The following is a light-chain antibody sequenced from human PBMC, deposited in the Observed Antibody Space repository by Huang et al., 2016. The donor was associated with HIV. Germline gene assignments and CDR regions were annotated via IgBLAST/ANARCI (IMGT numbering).Light chain of an antibody. CDR2: DAS. CDR1: QRISSY. Sequence: EIVLTQSPATLSLSPGERATLSCRASQRISSYLAWYQKKPGQAPRLLIYDASNRATAIPARFSGSGSGTDFTLTISSLEPEDFAVYYCQQRSNWPLTFGGGTKVEV. V-gene: IGKV3-11*01. J-gene: IGKJ4*01. CDR3: QQRSNWPLT.